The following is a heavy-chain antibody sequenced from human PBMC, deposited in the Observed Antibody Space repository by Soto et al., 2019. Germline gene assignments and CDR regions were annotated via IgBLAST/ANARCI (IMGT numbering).Heavy chain of an antibody. J-gene: IGHJ6*02. Sequence: QVQPVESGGGVVQPGRSLRLSCAASGFTFSSYGMHWVRQAPGKGLEWVAVIWYDGSNKYYADSVKGRFTISRDNSKNTLYLQMNSLRAEDTAVYYCARDLSGSGTNGMDVWGQGTTVTVSS. CDR1: GFTFSSYG. V-gene: IGHV3-33*01. D-gene: IGHD3-10*01. CDR2: IWYDGSNK. CDR3: ARDLSGSGTNGMDV.